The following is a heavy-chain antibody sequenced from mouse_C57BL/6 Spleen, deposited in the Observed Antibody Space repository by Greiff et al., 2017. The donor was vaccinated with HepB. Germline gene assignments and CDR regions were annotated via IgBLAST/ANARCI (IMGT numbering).Heavy chain of an antibody. J-gene: IGHJ2*01. CDR3: ARPLYYGSDY. D-gene: IGHD1-1*01. Sequence: QVQLQQPGAELVKPGASVKLSCKASGYTFTSYWMHWVKQRPGQGLEWIGMIHPNSGSTNYNEKFKSKATLSVDKSSSTAYMQLSSLTSEDSAVYYCARPLYYGSDYWGQGTTLTVSS. CDR2: IHPNSGST. CDR1: GYTFTSYW. V-gene: IGHV1-64*01.